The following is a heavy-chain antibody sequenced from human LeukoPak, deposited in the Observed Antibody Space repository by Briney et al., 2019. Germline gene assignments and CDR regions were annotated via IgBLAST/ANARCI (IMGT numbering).Heavy chain of an antibody. V-gene: IGHV4-4*07. Sequence: SETLSLTCTVSGGSISSYYWSWIRQPAGKGLEWIGRIYTSGSTNYNPSLKSRVTMSVDTSKNQFSLKLSSVTAADTAVYYCARSSDPMYYDFWSGFIDWGQGTLVTVSS. CDR2: IYTSGST. CDR1: GGSISSYY. D-gene: IGHD3-3*01. J-gene: IGHJ4*02. CDR3: ARSSDPMYYDFWSGFID.